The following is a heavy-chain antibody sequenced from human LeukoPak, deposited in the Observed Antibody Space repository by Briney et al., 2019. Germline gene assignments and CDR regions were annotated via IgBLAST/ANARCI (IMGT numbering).Heavy chain of an antibody. CDR2: IIPIFGTA. CDR3: ARHIVVVPAAIQSWFDP. D-gene: IGHD2-2*01. J-gene: IGHJ5*02. CDR1: GGTFSSYA. Sequence: SVKVSCKASGGTFSSYAISWVRQAPGQGLEWMGGIIPIFGTANYAQKFQGRVTITTDESTSTAYMELSSLRSEDTAVYYCARHIVVVPAAIQSWFDPWGQETLVTVSS. V-gene: IGHV1-69*05.